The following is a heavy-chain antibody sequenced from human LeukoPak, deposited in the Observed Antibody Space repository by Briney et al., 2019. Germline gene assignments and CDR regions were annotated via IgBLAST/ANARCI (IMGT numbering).Heavy chain of an antibody. V-gene: IGHV3-7*01. CDR2: IKQDGSGQ. Sequence: SGGSLRLSCAASGFTFSRYWMSWVRQAPGKGLEWVAKIKQDGSGQYYLDSVKGRFTISRDNAKNSLYLQMNSLRAEDTAVYFCTTGYSSGWYNEGNYWGQGTLVTVSS. J-gene: IGHJ4*02. CDR3: TTGYSSGWYNEGNY. D-gene: IGHD6-19*01. CDR1: GFTFSRYW.